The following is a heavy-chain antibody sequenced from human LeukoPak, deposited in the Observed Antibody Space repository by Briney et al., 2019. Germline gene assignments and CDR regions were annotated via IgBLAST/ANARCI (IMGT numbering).Heavy chain of an antibody. Sequence: GGSLRLSCAASGFTFSSYAMDWVRQAPGKGLEWVSYISDSGGRTYYADSVKGRFTISRDNSKNTLYLQLNSLGAEDTAVYYCTKKRVTSDGEPFDSWGPGTLVTVSS. V-gene: IGHV3-23*01. D-gene: IGHD2-2*01. CDR3: TKKRVTSDGEPFDS. CDR2: ISDSGGRT. CDR1: GFTFSSYA. J-gene: IGHJ4*02.